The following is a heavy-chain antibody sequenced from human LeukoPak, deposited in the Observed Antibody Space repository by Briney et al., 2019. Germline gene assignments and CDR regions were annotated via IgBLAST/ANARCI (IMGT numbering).Heavy chain of an antibody. CDR3: AKTVSRLYYMDV. J-gene: IGHJ6*03. CDR2: ISWDGGST. Sequence: GGSLRLSCAASGFTFDDYAMHWVRQAPGKGLEWVSLISWDGGSTYYADSVKGRFTISRDNSKNSLYLQMNSLRAEDTALYYCAKTVSRLYYMDVWGKGTTVTVSS. V-gene: IGHV3-43D*03. CDR1: GFTFDDYA. D-gene: IGHD3-16*02.